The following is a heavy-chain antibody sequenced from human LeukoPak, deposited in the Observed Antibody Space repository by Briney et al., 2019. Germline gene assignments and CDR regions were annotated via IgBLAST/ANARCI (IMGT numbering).Heavy chain of an antibody. CDR1: GFTVSSNY. J-gene: IGHJ3*02. CDR2: IYSGGST. V-gene: IGHV3-66*01. D-gene: IGHD5-18*01. CDR3: ARDRIQLWLHAFDI. Sequence: GGSLRLSCEASGFTVSSNYMSWVRQAPGKGLEWVSVIYSGGSTSYADSVKGRFTISRDNSKNTLYLQMNSLRAEDTAVYYCARDRIQLWLHAFDIWGQGTMVTVSS.